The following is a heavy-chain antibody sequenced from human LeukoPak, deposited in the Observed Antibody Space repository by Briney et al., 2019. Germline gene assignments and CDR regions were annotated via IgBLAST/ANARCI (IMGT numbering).Heavy chain of an antibody. V-gene: IGHV1-18*01. J-gene: IGHJ4*02. CDR2: IGAYNGNT. CDR3: ARDHYYDSSGYPY. D-gene: IGHD3-22*01. CDR1: GLTFTSYG. Sequence: GGSLRLSCAASGLTFTSYGISWVRQAPGQGLEGMGWIGAYNGNTNYAQKLQGRVTMTTDTSTSTAYMELRSLRSDDTAVYYCARDHYYDSSGYPYWGQGTLVTVSS.